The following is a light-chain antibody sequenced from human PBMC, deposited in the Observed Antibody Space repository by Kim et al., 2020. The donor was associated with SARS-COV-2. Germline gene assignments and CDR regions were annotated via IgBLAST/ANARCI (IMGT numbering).Light chain of an antibody. J-gene: IGLJ1*01. CDR1: SSHFESGYD. V-gene: IGLV1-40*01. CDR3: QSYYNSLCCYV. CDR2: GCT. Sequence: HSLIISCTVRSSHFESGYDVLCYPLFPGTALNLLISGCTHRPSGFPDRFFGSKSGTSASLAITWLQAEDEADYFFQSYYNSLCCYVFATGTKVTVL.